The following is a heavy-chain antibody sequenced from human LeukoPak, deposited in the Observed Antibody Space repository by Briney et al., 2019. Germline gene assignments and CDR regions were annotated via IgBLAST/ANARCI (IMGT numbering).Heavy chain of an antibody. D-gene: IGHD3-3*01. CDR1: GGSISSSSYY. J-gene: IGHJ6*03. Sequence: SETLSLTCTVSGGSISSSSYYWSWIRQPPGKGLEWIGEINHSGSTNYNPSLKSRVTISVDTSKNQFSLKLSSVTAADTAVYYCARGTPGRYYDFWSGYSTSDYYMDVWGKGTTVTVSS. CDR3: ARGTPGRYYDFWSGYSTSDYYMDV. CDR2: INHSGST. V-gene: IGHV4-39*07.